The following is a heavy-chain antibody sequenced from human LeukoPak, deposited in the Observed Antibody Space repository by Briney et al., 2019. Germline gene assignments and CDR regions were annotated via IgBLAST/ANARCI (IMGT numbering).Heavy chain of an antibody. CDR1: GFTFSSYW. J-gene: IGHJ5*02. Sequence: QPGGSLRLSCAASGFTFSSYWMSWVRQAPGKGLEWVANIKQDGSEKYYVDSVKGRFTISRDNAKNSLYLQMNSPRAEDTAVYYCAREGGSYYSNWFDPWGQGTLVTVSS. CDR3: AREGGSYYSNWFDP. CDR2: IKQDGSEK. V-gene: IGHV3-7*01. D-gene: IGHD1-26*01.